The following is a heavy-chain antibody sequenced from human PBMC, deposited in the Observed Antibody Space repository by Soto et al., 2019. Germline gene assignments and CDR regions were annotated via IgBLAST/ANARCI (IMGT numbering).Heavy chain of an antibody. CDR1: GVTVSSYS. CDR3: ARDRIAVADP. D-gene: IGHD6-19*01. Sequence: RGGSMKLSXAASGVTVSSYSMNWVRQAPGKGLEWVSSISSSSSHIYYADSVKGRFTISRDNAENSLYLQMNSLRAEDTAVYYCARDRIAVADPWGQGTLVTVSS. V-gene: IGHV3-21*01. J-gene: IGHJ5*02. CDR2: ISSSSSHI.